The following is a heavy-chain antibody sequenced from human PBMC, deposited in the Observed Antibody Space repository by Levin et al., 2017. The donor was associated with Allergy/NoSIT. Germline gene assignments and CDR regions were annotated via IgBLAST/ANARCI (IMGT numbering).Heavy chain of an antibody. CDR3: ARGPLSTMFDY. V-gene: IGHV3-53*01. J-gene: IGHJ4*02. CDR1: GFTVSSNY. CDR2: IYSGGST. D-gene: IGHD3-10*01. Sequence: PGGSLRLSCAASGFTVSSNYMSWVRQAPGKGLEWVSVIYSGGSTYYADSVKGRFTISRDNSKNTLYLQMNSLRAEDTAVYYCARGPLSTMFDYWGQGTLVTVSS.